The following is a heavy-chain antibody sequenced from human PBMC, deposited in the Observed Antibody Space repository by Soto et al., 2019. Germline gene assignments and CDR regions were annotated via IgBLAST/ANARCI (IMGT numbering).Heavy chain of an antibody. Sequence: EVHLVEAGGGLVKPGESLTLSCAASGFTFGSFTLNWVRQAPGKGLEWVSSISSSSAYIYYAESVKGRFTISRDIARSTLYLQMNSLRLDDTAVYFCARDGLTFGGDWGQGTLVAVSS. CDR3: ARDGLTFGGD. J-gene: IGHJ4*02. CDR2: ISSSSAYI. V-gene: IGHV3-21*06. D-gene: IGHD3-16*01. CDR1: GFTFGSFT.